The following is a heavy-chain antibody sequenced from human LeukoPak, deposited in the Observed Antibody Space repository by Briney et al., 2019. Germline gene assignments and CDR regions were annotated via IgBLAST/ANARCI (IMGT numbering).Heavy chain of an antibody. J-gene: IGHJ4*02. V-gene: IGHV3-30*02. CDR3: GRGAAVAVDH. D-gene: IGHD6-19*01. CDR1: RFTLTDYN. CDR2: IQYGGTVE. Sequence: GGALGLSCAASRFTLTDYNMHWVRQAPGRGLEYVAFIQYGGTVEYYADSVKGRFTMSRDKSKNTLYLHVNSLRREDTAVYFCGRGAAVAVDHWGQGTLVSVSS.